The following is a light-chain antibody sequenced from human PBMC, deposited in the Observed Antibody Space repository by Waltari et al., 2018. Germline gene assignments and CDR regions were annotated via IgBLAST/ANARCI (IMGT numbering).Light chain of an antibody. CDR1: KSVSSY. CDR3: QQRSNWPPYT. Sequence: EIVFITSPATLSWSPGESATISCRASKSVSSYLAWSQQNPCQAPRLLIYDASNSATGIPARFSGSGSGTDFTLTISSLEPGDFAVYYCQQRSNWPPYTFGQGTKLEIK. CDR2: DAS. V-gene: IGKV3-11*01. J-gene: IGKJ2*01.